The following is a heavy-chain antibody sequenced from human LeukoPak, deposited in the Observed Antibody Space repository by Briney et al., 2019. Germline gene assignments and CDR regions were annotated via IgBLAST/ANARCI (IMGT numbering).Heavy chain of an antibody. V-gene: IGHV3-33*06. CDR2: IWYDERNE. CDR1: GFTFSSYG. Sequence: PGGSLRLSCAASGFTFSSYGMHWVRQAPGKGLEWVAAIWYDERNEYYADSVKGRFTISRDNSKSTLYLQMNSLRVEDTALYYCAKSRDGYNHGVYWGQGTLVTVSS. CDR3: AKSRDGYNHGVY. D-gene: IGHD5-24*01. J-gene: IGHJ4*02.